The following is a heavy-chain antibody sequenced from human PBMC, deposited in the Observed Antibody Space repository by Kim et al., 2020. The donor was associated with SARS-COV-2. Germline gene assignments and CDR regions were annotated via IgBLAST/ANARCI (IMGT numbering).Heavy chain of an antibody. D-gene: IGHD1-26*01. Sequence: GGSLRLSCAASGFTFSGSPMHWVRQAAGKGLEWVARSSNKTRNYETAYAASGRVRITRDNDKYKLTPHMHIIRLETTAADYCSSTRIVTAWGQGTLVTVS. CDR3: SSTRIVTA. CDR1: GFTFSGSP. V-gene: IGHV3-73*01. CDR2: SSNKTRNYET. J-gene: IGHJ4*02.